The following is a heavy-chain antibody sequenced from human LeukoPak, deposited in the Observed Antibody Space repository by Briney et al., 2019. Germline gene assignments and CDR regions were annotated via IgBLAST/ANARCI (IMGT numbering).Heavy chain of an antibody. CDR2: INPSGGST. CDR1: GYTFTSYY. Sequence: ASVKVSCKASGYTFTSYYMHWVRQAPGQGLEWMGIINPSGGSTSYAQKFQGRVTMTRDTSTSTVYMELSSLRSEDTAVYYCARDVWAEDSGYDNTYYGMDVWGQGTTVTVSS. D-gene: IGHD5-12*01. V-gene: IGHV1-46*01. CDR3: ARDVWAEDSGYDNTYYGMDV. J-gene: IGHJ6*02.